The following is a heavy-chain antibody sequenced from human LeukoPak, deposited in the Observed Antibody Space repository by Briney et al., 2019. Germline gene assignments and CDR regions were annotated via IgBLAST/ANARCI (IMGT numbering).Heavy chain of an antibody. V-gene: IGHV4-30-2*01. CDR3: ARGQFQETYYFDY. D-gene: IGHD6-19*01. J-gene: IGHJ4*02. Sequence: WVRQAPGKGLEWIGYIYHSGSTYYNPSLKSRVTISVDRSKNQFSLKLSSVTAADTAVYYCARGQFQETYYFDYWGQGTLVTVSS. CDR2: IYHSGST.